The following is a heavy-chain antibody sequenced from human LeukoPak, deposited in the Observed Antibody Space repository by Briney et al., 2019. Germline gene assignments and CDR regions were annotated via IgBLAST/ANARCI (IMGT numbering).Heavy chain of an antibody. V-gene: IGHV1-8*01. CDR1: GYTFTSYD. CDR2: MNPNSGNT. Sequence: ASVTVSCIASGYTFTSYDINWVRQASGQGLEWMGWMNPNSGNTGYAQKFQGRVTMTRNTSISTAYMELSSLRSEDTAVYYCARGIVVVVAADNWFDPWGQGTLVTVSS. J-gene: IGHJ5*02. D-gene: IGHD2-15*01. CDR3: ARGIVVVVAADNWFDP.